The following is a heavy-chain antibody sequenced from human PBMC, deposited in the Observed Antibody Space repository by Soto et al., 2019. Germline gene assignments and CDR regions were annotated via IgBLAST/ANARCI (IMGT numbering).Heavy chain of an antibody. CDR1: GGSISSGGYY. Sequence: QVQLQESGPGLVQPSPPLSLSCTVSGGSISSGGYYWSWIRQHPGKGLEWIGYIYYSGSTYYHPTLKSRVTISGDTSKNQFTLKLSSVTAADTAVYYCARGRSSTSPYPIGYWGQGTLVTVAS. V-gene: IGHV4-31*03. CDR3: ARGRSSTSPYPIGY. CDR2: IYYSGST. D-gene: IGHD2-2*01. J-gene: IGHJ4*02.